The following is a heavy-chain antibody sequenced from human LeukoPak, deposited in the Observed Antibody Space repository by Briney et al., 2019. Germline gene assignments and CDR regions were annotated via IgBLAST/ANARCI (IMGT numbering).Heavy chain of an antibody. D-gene: IGHD4-23*01. V-gene: IGHV3-7*05. CDR3: ARDYGGNSIDY. CDR2: INQDGSGT. CDR1: GFTFSTYA. J-gene: IGHJ4*02. Sequence: PGGSLRLSCAASGFTFSTYAMHWVRQAPGRGLEWVANINQDGSGTYYVDSVKGRFTISRDNGKNSLYLQMNSLRAEDAAVYYCARDYGGNSIDYWGQGTLVTVSS.